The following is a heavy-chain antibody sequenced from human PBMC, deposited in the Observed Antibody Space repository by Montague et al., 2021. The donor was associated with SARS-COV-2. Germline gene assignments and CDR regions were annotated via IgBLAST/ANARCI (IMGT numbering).Heavy chain of an antibody. D-gene: IGHD3-16*01. J-gene: IGHJ3*01. Sequence: EKKNSGGTNXKPSLKSRVTISIDTSKNPFSLKLTSVTAADTAVYYCARDSWGIMAFDLWGQRQFVNVSS. V-gene: IGHV4-34*01. CDR2: KKNSGGT. CDR3: ARDSWGIMAFDL.